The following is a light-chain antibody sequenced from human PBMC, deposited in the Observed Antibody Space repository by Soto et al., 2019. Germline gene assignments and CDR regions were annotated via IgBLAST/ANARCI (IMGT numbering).Light chain of an antibody. CDR1: QGIRND. Sequence: AIQMTQFPSSLSASVGDRVTITCRASQGIRNDLGWYQQKSGRAPKLLIFGASTLQSGVPSRFSGSGSGTDFTFTISSLQPEDIATYYCQQYDNVPLTFGGGTKVEIK. V-gene: IGKV1-6*01. CDR2: GAS. J-gene: IGKJ4*01. CDR3: QQYDNVPLT.